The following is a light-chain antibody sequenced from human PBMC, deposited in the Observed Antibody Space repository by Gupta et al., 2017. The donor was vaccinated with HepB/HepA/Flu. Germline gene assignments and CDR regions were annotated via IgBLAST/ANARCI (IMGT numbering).Light chain of an antibody. V-gene: IGKV3-20*01. CDR3: HQDGSSPWT. CDR1: QSVSSSY. Sequence: IVLTQSPGTLSLSPGERATLSCRASQSVSSSYLAWYQQKPGQAPRLLIYGASSTSTGIADRFSGSGSGTEFTLTISRPEPEDFAVYYCHQDGSSPWTFGEGTKVEIK. CDR2: GAS. J-gene: IGKJ1*01.